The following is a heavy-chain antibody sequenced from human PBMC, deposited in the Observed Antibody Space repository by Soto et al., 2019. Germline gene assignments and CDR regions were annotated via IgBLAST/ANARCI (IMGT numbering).Heavy chain of an antibody. V-gene: IGHV4-31*03. Sequence: QLQLQESGPGLVKPSQTLSLTCTVSGGFISSDQYYWSWIRHLPGQGLEWIGHIFYSGSTSYNPSLTGRVTISVHTSKNQCSLKMISATGADTAMYYCARAVGFTTGRGDRLFDPWGQGTPVTVSS. CDR3: ARAVGFTTGRGDRLFDP. J-gene: IGHJ5*02. D-gene: IGHD3-10*01. CDR1: GGFISSDQYY. CDR2: IFYSGST.